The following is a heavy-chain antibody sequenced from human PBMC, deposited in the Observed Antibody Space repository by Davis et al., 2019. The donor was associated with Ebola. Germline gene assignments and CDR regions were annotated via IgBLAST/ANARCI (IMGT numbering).Heavy chain of an antibody. D-gene: IGHD1-1*01. J-gene: IGHJ4*02. Sequence: PGGSLRLSCAASGFTFSSYAMSWVRQAPGKGLEWVSAISGSGGSTYYADSVKGRFTISRDDAKNSLYLQMNSLRDEDTAVYYCAREGSSEWYHWKDYWGQGTLVTVSS. V-gene: IGHV3-23*01. CDR2: ISGSGGST. CDR1: GFTFSSYA. CDR3: AREGSSEWYHWKDY.